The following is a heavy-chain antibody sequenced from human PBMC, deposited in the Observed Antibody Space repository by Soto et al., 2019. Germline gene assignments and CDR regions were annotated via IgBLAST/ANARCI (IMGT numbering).Heavy chain of an antibody. CDR3: AKVLDSGGRAYYDS. Sequence: QAHLVESGGGAVQPGGSLRLSCAASGFAFGGYGMQWVRQAPGKGLEWAAVISFDGKEISYADSVSGRFIVSRDNPERTLNLQINILTIEDTAMYYCAKVLDSGGRAYYDSWGQGTLVTVS. CDR2: ISFDGKEI. CDR1: GFAFGGYG. V-gene: IGHV3-30*18. D-gene: IGHD3-22*01. J-gene: IGHJ1*01.